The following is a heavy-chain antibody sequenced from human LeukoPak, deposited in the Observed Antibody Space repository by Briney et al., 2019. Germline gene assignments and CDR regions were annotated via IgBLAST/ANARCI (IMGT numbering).Heavy chain of an antibody. CDR3: ARATAYSIAAFDY. Sequence: GGSLRLSCAASGFTFSSYSMNWVRQAPGKGLEWVSSIRSSSSYIYYADSVKGRFTISRDNAKNSLYLQMNSLRAEDTAVYYCARATAYSIAAFDYWGQGTLVTVSS. J-gene: IGHJ4*02. CDR2: IRSSSSYI. V-gene: IGHV3-21*01. D-gene: IGHD6-13*01. CDR1: GFTFSSYS.